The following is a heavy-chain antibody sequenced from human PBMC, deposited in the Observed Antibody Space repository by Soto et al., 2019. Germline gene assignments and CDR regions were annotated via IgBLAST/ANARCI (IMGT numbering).Heavy chain of an antibody. CDR1: GFTFSSYA. J-gene: IGHJ5*02. CDR3: AKGSHYYDSPRFSVGSWFDP. CDR2: ISGSGGCT. D-gene: IGHD3-22*01. V-gene: IGHV3-23*01. Sequence: EVQLLESGGGLVQPGGSLRLSCAASGFTFSSYAMSWFRQAPGKGLEWVPAISGSGGCTYYADSVKGRFTISRDNSRNTLYLEMNCLRAEDTAVYYCAKGSHYYDSPRFSVGSWFDPWGQATLVSVSS.